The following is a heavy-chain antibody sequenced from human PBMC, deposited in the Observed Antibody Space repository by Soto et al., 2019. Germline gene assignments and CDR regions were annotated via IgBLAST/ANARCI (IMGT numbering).Heavy chain of an antibody. CDR2: INHSGST. D-gene: IGHD2-15*01. CDR3: ARFGGGVVVVAATPNWFDP. J-gene: IGHJ5*02. CDR1: GGSFSGYY. Sequence: PSETLSLTCAVYGGSFSGYYWSWIRQPPGKGLEWIGEINHSGSTNYNPSLKSRVTISVDTSKNQFSLKLSSVTAADTAVYYCARFGGGVVVVAATPNWFDPWGQGTLVTVS. V-gene: IGHV4-34*01.